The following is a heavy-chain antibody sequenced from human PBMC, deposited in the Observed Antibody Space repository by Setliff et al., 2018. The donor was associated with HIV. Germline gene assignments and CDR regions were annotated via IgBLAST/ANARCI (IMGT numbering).Heavy chain of an antibody. CDR2: ISAYNGNT. J-gene: IGHJ4*02. V-gene: IGHV1-18*01. CDR3: ARVWEWNYDLGY. Sequence: ASVKVSCKASGYTFTSYGISWVRQAPGQGLEWMGRISAYNGNTNYAEQVQGRVTMTRDTSTSTAYMELRSLRSDDTAVYYCARVWEWNYDLGYWGQGTLVTVSS. CDR1: GYTFTSYG. D-gene: IGHD1-7*01.